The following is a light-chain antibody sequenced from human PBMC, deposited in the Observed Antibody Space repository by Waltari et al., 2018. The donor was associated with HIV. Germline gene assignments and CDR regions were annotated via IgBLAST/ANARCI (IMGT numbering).Light chain of an antibody. CDR2: GNS. J-gene: IGLJ3*02. CDR1: MQKIGTYA. Sequence: QSALTQEASVSGTVGPRVTLSCPGNMQKIGTYAVAWYQQISHGTPKSVMFGNSLPSWIPDRFAGSKSGTTASLTISGLQPEDEADYYCSTWDYSLSAWVFGGGTKLTVL. CDR3: STWDYSLSAWV. V-gene: IGLV1-44*01.